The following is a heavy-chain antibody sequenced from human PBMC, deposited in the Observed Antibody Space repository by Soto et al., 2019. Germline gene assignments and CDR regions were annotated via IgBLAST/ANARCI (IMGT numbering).Heavy chain of an antibody. Sequence: PGESLKISCKGSGYSFTSYWIGWVRQIPGKGLEWMGIIYPGDSDTRYSPSFQGQVTISADKSISTAYLQWSSLKASDTAMYYCVFRYYYGSGSYPSIRGQGTIVLVSS. J-gene: IGHJ3*02. V-gene: IGHV5-51*01. CDR2: IYPGDSDT. CDR3: VFRYYYGSGSYPSI. D-gene: IGHD3-10*01. CDR1: GYSFTSYW.